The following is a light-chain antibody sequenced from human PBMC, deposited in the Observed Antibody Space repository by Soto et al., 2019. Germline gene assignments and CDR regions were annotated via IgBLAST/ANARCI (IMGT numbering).Light chain of an antibody. V-gene: IGLV1-47*01. CDR1: SSNIGNNY. J-gene: IGLJ2*01. Sequence: QSVLTQPPSASGTPGQRVTISCSGTSSNIGNNYVCWYQKLPGTAPKLLIYRNNQRPSGVPDRFSGSKSGTSASLAISGLRSDDEADYYCAAWDDSLSGVVFGGGTKL. CDR3: AAWDDSLSGVV. CDR2: RNN.